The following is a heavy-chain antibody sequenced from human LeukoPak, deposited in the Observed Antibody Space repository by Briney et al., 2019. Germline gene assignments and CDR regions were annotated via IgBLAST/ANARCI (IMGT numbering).Heavy chain of an antibody. D-gene: IGHD5-18*01. J-gene: IGHJ4*02. V-gene: IGHV3-23*01. CDR1: GFTFSTYP. Sequence: PGGSLRLSCAASGFTFSTYPMSWVRQAPGKGLEWVSTISGSGSNTYFVDSVKGRFTISRDNSKNTLYLQMNSLRAEDTAVYYCAKRSYGYCDYWGQGTLVTVSS. CDR3: AKRSYGYCDY. CDR2: ISGSGSNT.